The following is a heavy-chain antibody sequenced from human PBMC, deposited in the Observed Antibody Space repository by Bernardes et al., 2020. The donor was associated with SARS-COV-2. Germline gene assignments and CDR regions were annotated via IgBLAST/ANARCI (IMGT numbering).Heavy chain of an antibody. J-gene: IGHJ6*03. CDR2: ISSSSSYI. D-gene: IGHD3-3*01. Sequence: GGSLRLWCAAFGFTFSSYSMNWVRQAPGKGLEWVSSISSSSSYIYYADSVKGRFTISRDNAKNSLYLQMNSLRAEDTAVYYCARGGVGGYYYYYMDVWGKGTTVTVSS. CDR3: ARGGVGGYYYYYMDV. V-gene: IGHV3-21*01. CDR1: GFTFSSYS.